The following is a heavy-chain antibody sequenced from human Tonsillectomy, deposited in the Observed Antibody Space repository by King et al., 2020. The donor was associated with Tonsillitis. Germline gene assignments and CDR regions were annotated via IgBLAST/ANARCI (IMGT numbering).Heavy chain of an antibody. CDR2: IYYIGST. V-gene: IGHV4-39*01. Sequence: QLQESGPGLVKPSETLSLTCTVSGGSLSSSSYYWGWIRQPPGKGLEWIGSIYYIGSTYYNPSLKSRVTISVDTSKNQFSLKLSSVTAADTAVYYCARYRPGGAFDIWGQGKMVTVSS. CDR3: ARYRPGGAFDI. D-gene: IGHD1-1*01. J-gene: IGHJ3*02. CDR1: GGSLSSSSYY.